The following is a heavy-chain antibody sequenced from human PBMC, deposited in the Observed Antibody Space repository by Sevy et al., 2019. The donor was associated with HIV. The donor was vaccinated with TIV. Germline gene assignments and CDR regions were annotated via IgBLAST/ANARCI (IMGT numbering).Heavy chain of an antibody. Sequence: GGSLRLSCAASGFTFGTYTMNWVRQAPGKGLDWVSAISGSAGTTYYADSVQGRFTISRDNSKNRVYLQMNSLRVEDTAKYYCAKGDSTFYGMDVWSQGTTVTVSS. CDR1: GFTFGTYT. V-gene: IGHV3-23*01. D-gene: IGHD6-13*01. CDR2: ISGSAGTT. J-gene: IGHJ6*02. CDR3: AKGDSTFYGMDV.